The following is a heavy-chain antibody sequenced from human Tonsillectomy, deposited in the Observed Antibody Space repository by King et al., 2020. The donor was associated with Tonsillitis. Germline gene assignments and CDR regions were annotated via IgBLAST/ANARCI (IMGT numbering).Heavy chain of an antibody. CDR3: ARTLPYYDFWSGYYFDY. J-gene: IGHJ4*02. V-gene: IGHV2-70*01. D-gene: IGHD3-3*01. Sequence: TLKESGPELVKPTQTLTLTCTFSGFTLSNSGMCVSWIRQPPGKALQWLAVIHWDDDKYYSASLRTRLTISKDTSKNQVVLTMTNMDPVDTATYYCARTLPYYDFWSGYYFDYWGQGTLVTVSS. CDR2: IHWDDDK. CDR1: GFTLSNSGMC.